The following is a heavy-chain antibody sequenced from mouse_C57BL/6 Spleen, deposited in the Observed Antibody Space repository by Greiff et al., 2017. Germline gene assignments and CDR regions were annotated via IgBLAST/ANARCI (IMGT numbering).Heavy chain of an antibody. CDR2: IYPGDGDT. CDR1: GYAFRSSW. Sequence: QVQLQQSGPELVKPGASGKISCKASGYAFRSSWMNWVKQRPGKGLEWIGRIYPGDGDTNYNGKFKGKATLTADQSSSTASMQLRSLTSEDTAVYFCASLLTLDYWCQGTTLTVSS. J-gene: IGHJ2*01. V-gene: IGHV1-82*01. CDR3: ASLLTLDY.